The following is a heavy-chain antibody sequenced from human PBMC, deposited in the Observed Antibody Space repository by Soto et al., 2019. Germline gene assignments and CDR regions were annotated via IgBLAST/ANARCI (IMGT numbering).Heavy chain of an antibody. V-gene: IGHV3-30*18. CDR2: ISYDGSNK. CDR3: AKVVRQWLLRYYYGMDV. J-gene: IGHJ6*02. CDR1: GFTFSSYG. Sequence: QVQLVESGGGVVQPGRSLRLSCAASGFTFSSYGMHWVRQAPGKGLEWVAVISYDGSNKYYADSVKGRFTISRDNSKNTLYLQMNSLRAEDTAVYYCAKVVRQWLLRYYYGMDVWGQGTTVTVS. D-gene: IGHD6-19*01.